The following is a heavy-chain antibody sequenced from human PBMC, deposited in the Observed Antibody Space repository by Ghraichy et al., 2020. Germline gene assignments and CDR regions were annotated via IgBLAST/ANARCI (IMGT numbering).Heavy chain of an antibody. CDR1: GHTFTSYG. J-gene: IGHJ4*02. V-gene: IGHV1-18*04. CDR2: TSAYNGNS. D-gene: IGHD3-16*01. CDR3: ATAGGDAPVLKAFDY. Sequence: ASVKVSCKASGHTFTSYGINWVRQAPGQGLEWMGWTSAYNGNSNYAQKFQGRVTMTTDTSTRTAYMELRSLKSDDTAVYYCATAGGDAPVLKAFDYWGQGTMVTVSS.